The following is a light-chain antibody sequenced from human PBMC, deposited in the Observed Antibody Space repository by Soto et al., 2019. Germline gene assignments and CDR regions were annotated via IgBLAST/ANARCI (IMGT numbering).Light chain of an antibody. J-gene: IGKJ1*01. Sequence: EIVMTQSPATLSVSPCERSTLSCRASQSVSSYLAWYQQKPGQAPRLLIYGTSNRATGIPDRFSGSGSATDFTLTISRLEPEDFAVYYCHQYGDSPQTFGQGTKVDIK. CDR2: GTS. CDR1: QSVSSY. CDR3: HQYGDSPQT. V-gene: IGKV3-20*01.